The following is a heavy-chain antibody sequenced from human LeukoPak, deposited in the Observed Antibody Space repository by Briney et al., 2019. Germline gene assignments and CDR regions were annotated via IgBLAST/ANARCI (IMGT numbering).Heavy chain of an antibody. Sequence: KAGGSLRLSCAASGFTFSSYWMSWVRQAPGKGLEWVSSISSSSSIYTYYADSVKGRFTISRDNAKKSLYLQMNSLRAEDTAVYYCARDPPQGTASEYWGQGTLVTVSS. V-gene: IGHV3-21*01. J-gene: IGHJ4*02. CDR2: ISSSSSIYT. D-gene: IGHD3-10*01. CDR1: GFTFSSYW. CDR3: ARDPPQGTASEY.